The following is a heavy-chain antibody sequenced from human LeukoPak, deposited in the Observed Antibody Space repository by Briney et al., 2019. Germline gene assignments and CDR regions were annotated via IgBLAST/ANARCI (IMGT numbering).Heavy chain of an antibody. CDR2: IYASGGT. CDR1: GFDVSTNY. D-gene: IGHD1-1*01. J-gene: IGHJ4*02. V-gene: IGHV3-66*01. CDR3: AKSRSGSANWALQIFDN. Sequence: GGSLRLSCAASGFDVSTNYMNWVRQAPGKGLEWVSIIYASGGTYYADSVKGRFIVSRDDSKNTLFLQMNNLRAEDTAVYFCAKSRSGSANWALQIFDNWGQGTLVTVSS.